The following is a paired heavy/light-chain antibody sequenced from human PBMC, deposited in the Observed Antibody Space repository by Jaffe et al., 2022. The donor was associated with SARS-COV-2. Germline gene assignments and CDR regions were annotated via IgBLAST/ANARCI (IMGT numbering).Light chain of an antibody. J-gene: IGKJ2*01. V-gene: IGKV3-15*01. CDR3: QQFNSWPPAT. CDR1: QSVSTN. CDR2: GAS. Sequence: EIVMTQSPATLSVSPGERATLSCRASQSVSTNLAWYQQKPGQPPRLLIYGASTRATDVPARFSGSGSGTEFTLTISSLQSEDFAVYYCQQFNSWPPATFGQGTKLEIK.
Heavy chain of an antibody. CDR3: AHRPTGGKFLNFFDS. D-gene: IGHD2-8*02. J-gene: IGHJ5*01. Sequence: QITLKESGPTLVKATQTLTLTCTFSGFSLTTTGVGMGWLRQPPGKAPEWLTLIYWDDDVRYNPSLKNSLTVTKDTSKHQVVLTMTNMDPVDTATYYCAHRPTGGKFLNFFDSWGQGILVTVSS. V-gene: IGHV2-5*02. CDR2: IYWDDDV. CDR1: GFSLTTTGVG.